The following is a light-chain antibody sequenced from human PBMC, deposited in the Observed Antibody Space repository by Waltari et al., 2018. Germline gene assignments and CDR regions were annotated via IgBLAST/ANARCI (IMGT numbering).Light chain of an antibody. CDR3: QQYYDGYS. CDR2: DAS. Sequence: EILVTQSPATLSVSPGEGATLSRRASRGVGSALAWYQQKPGQAPRLLIFDASARATGIPARFSGSGSGTEFTLSISSLQSEDSAAYYCQQYYDGYSFGQGTKLEIK. CDR1: RGVGSA. J-gene: IGKJ2*01. V-gene: IGKV3-15*01.